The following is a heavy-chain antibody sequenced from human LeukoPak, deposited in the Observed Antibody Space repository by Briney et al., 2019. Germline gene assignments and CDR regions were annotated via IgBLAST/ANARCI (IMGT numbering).Heavy chain of an antibody. J-gene: IGHJ4*02. CDR3: AKSAWFGDAPGGDF. CDR1: GFTFSSSA. CDR2: ISAGGETT. D-gene: IGHD3-10*01. V-gene: IGHV3-23*01. Sequence: TGGSLRLSCAASGFTFSSSAMSWVRQAPGKGLEWVSAISAGGETTYYADSLKGRFTISRDNSKSILYLQMNSPRADDTALYYCAKSAWFGDAPGGDFWGQGILVTVSS.